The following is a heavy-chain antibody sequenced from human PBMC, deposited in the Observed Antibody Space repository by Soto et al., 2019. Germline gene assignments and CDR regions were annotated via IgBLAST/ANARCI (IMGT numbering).Heavy chain of an antibody. CDR2: IYWDDDK. V-gene: IGHV2-5*02. J-gene: IGHJ4*02. CDR1: GFSLTTSGVG. Sequence: QITLKESGPTLVKPTQTLTLTCTFSGFSLTTSGVGVGWIRQPPGKALEWLALIYWDDDKRYSPSLKSRLTIPKNTSKNQVVLTMTNMDPVDTATYSCAHTIPPRVADYWGQGTLVTVSS. D-gene: IGHD3-10*01. CDR3: AHTIPPRVADY.